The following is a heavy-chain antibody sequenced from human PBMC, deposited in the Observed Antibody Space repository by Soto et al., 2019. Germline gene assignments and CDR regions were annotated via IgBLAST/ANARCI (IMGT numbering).Heavy chain of an antibody. CDR2: IIPIFGTA. CDR1: GGTFSSYA. CDR3: AQGGYYYDGRGYLTVDYLYYVMDV. D-gene: IGHD3-22*01. V-gene: IGHV1-69*13. J-gene: IGHJ6*02. Sequence: GASVKVSCKASGGTFSSYAISWVRQAPGQGLEWMGGIIPIFGTANYAQKFQGRVTITADESTSTAYMELSSLRSEDTAVYYCAQGGYYYDGRGYLTVDYLYYVMDVWGQGTTVTFSS.